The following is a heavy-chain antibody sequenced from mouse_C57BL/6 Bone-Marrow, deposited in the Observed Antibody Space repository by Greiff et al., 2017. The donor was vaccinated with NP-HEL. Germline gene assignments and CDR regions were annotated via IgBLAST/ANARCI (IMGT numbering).Heavy chain of an antibody. V-gene: IGHV14-4*01. CDR2: IDPENGDT. Sequence: EVMLVESGAELVRPGASVKLSCTASGFNIKDDYMHWVKQRPEQGLEWIGWIDPENGDTEYASKFQGKATIPADTSSNTAYLQLSSLTSEDTAVYYCTTGGFAYWGQGTLVTVSA. CDR3: TTGGFAY. J-gene: IGHJ3*01. CDR1: GFNIKDDY.